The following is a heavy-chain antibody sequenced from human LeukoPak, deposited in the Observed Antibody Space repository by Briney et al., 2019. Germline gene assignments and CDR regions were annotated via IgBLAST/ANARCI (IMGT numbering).Heavy chain of an antibody. Sequence: SVKVSCKASGGTFSSYAISWVRQAPGQGLEWMGGIIPIFGTANYAQKFQGRVTITTDESTSTAYMELSSLRSEDTAVYYCARGLYSSSSGSYYCYYMDVWGKGTTVTVSS. V-gene: IGHV1-69*05. D-gene: IGHD6-6*01. J-gene: IGHJ6*03. CDR2: IIPIFGTA. CDR3: ARGLYSSSSGSYYCYYMDV. CDR1: GGTFSSYA.